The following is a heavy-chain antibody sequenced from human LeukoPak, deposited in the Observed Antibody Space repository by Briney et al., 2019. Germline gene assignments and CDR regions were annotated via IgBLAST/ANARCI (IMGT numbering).Heavy chain of an antibody. D-gene: IGHD3-22*01. CDR2: ISGSGLST. J-gene: IGHJ4*02. CDR1: GFTFGTYA. Sequence: GGSLRLSCAASGFTFGTYAMSWVRQAPGKGLEWVSTISGSGLSTYYADSVKGRFTVSRDNSQNTLYVQMNSLRAEDTAVYYCAKDLTYYYDSTGYYFDYWGQGTLVTVSS. V-gene: IGHV3-23*01. CDR3: AKDLTYYYDSTGYYFDY.